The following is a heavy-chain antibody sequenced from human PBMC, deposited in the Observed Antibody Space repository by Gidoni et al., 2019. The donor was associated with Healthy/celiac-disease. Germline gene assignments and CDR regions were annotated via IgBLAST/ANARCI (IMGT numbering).Heavy chain of an antibody. Sequence: QVQLQESGPGLVKPSETLSLTCTVSGGSISSYHWSWIRQPAGKGLAWIGRIYTSGSTNYNPSLKSRVTMSVDTSKNQFSLKLSSVTAADTAVYYCAGSYYYGMDVWGQGTTVTVSS. V-gene: IGHV4-4*07. CDR3: AGSYYYGMDV. CDR2: IYTSGST. J-gene: IGHJ6*02. CDR1: GGSISSYH.